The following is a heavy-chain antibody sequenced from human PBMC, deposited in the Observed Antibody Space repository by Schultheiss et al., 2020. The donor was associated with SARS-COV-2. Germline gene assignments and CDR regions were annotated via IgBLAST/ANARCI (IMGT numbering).Heavy chain of an antibody. CDR2: IYYSGST. CDR1: GGSISSYY. V-gene: IGHV4-59*08. D-gene: IGHD1-26*01. Sequence: SQTLSLTCTVSGGSISSYYWSWIRQPPGKGLEWIGYIYYSGSTNYNPSLKSRVTISVDTSKNQFSLKLSSVTAADTAVYYCATWDLGYYGMDVWGQGTTVTVSS. CDR3: ATWDLGYYGMDV. J-gene: IGHJ6*02.